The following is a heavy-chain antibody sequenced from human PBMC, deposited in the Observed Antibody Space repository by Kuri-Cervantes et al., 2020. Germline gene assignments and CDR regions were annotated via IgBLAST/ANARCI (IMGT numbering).Heavy chain of an antibody. Sequence: GESLKISCAASGFTVSSNYMSWVRQAPGKGLEWVSVIYSGGSTYYADSVKGRFTISRDNSKNTLYLQMNSLRAEDTAVYYCARWASDAFDTWGQGTMVTVSS. V-gene: IGHV3-53*01. J-gene: IGHJ3*02. CDR2: IYSGGST. CDR3: ARWASDAFDT. CDR1: GFTVSSNY.